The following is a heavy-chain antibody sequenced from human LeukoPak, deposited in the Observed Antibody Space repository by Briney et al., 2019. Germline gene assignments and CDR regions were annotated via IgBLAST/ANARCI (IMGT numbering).Heavy chain of an antibody. CDR1: GYTFTSHY. V-gene: IGHV1-46*03. CDR2: INPSGGST. CDR3: VRGGSTGLFDY. D-gene: IGHD4-17*01. Sequence: ASVTVSFRASGYTFTSHYMHWVRQAPGQGLEWMGPINPSGGSTSYAHKFQGRVTLTTDTTTSTVYMEVSSLRSQDTAVYYCVRGGSTGLFDYWGQGALVTV. J-gene: IGHJ4*02.